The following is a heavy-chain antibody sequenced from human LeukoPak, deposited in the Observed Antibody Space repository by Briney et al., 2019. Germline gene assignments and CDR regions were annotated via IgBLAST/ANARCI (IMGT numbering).Heavy chain of an antibody. CDR2: MSPSGTT. Sequence: PSETLSLTCPVSGYSVSSGNYYLSWIRQPPGKGLDWITYMSPSGTTKYNPSLKSRVTTSVDTSRTQFSLRLSSVTAADTAVYYCARGQDDRSGTFDYWGQGILVTVSS. D-gene: IGHD3-22*01. CDR3: ARGQDDRSGTFDY. J-gene: IGHJ4*02. CDR1: GYSVSSGNYY. V-gene: IGHV4-61*01.